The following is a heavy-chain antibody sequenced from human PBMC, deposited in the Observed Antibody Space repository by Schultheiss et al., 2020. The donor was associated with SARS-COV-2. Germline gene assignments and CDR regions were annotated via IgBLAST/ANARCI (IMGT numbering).Heavy chain of an antibody. V-gene: IGHV4-34*01. Sequence: SETLSLTCAVYGGSFSGYYWSWIRQPPGKGLEWIGEINHSGSTNYNPSLKSRVTMSVDTSKNQFSLKLSSVTAADTAVYYCARDTPPVMVRGPNWFDPWGQGTLVTVSS. D-gene: IGHD3-10*01. CDR3: ARDTPPVMVRGPNWFDP. CDR1: GGSFSGYY. CDR2: INHSGST. J-gene: IGHJ5*02.